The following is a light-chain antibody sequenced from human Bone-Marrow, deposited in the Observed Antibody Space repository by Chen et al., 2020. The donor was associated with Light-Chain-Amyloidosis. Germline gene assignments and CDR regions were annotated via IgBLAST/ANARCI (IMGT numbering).Light chain of an antibody. J-gene: IGLJ3*02. CDR2: DDR. CDR3: QVWDRSSDRPV. V-gene: IGLV3-21*02. Sequence: SYVLTQPSSVSVAPGQTATIACGGSNIGSTSVHWYQQTPGQAPLLVVYDDRDRPSGIPERLSGSNSGNTATLTISRVEAGDEADYYCQVWDRSSDRPVFSGGTKLTVL. CDR1: NIGSTS.